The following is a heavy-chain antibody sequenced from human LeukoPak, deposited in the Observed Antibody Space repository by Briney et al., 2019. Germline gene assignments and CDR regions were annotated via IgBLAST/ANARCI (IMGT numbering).Heavy chain of an antibody. Sequence: SETLSLTCTVSGGSISSGGYYWSWIRQHPGKGLEWTGYIYYSGSTYYNPSLKSRVTISVDTSKNQFSLKLSSVTAADTAVYYCARHVKVGFGWLQLYFDYWGQGTLVTVSS. V-gene: IGHV4-31*03. CDR2: IYYSGST. CDR3: ARHVKVGFGWLQLYFDY. D-gene: IGHD5-18*01. J-gene: IGHJ4*02. CDR1: GGSISSGGYY.